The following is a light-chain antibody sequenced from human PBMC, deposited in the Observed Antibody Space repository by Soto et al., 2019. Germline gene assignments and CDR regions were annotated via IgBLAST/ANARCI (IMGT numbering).Light chain of an antibody. CDR1: QRVSGTS. J-gene: IGKJ3*01. CDR3: QQYGRSPPFT. V-gene: IGKV3-20*01. Sequence: IVLTQSPGTLTLSPGERATLSCRASQRVSGTSLAWYQQKPGQAPRLLIYDASTRATGIPDRFSGSGSGTDFTLTISRLEPEDFAVYYCQQYGRSPPFTFGPGTRVDIK. CDR2: DAS.